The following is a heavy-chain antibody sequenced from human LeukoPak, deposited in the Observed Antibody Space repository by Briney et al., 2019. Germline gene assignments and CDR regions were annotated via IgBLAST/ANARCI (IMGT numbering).Heavy chain of an antibody. CDR1: GYTFTSYY. J-gene: IGHJ4*02. D-gene: IGHD6-13*01. Sequence: ASVKVSCKASGYTFTSYYMHWVRQAPGQGLEWMGVINPGGGSTNYAQKFQGRVTMTRDTSTSTVYMELSSLRSEDTAVYYCARVGSSSWYPDYWGQGTLVTVSS. CDR3: ARVGSSSWYPDY. V-gene: IGHV1-46*01. CDR2: INPGGGST.